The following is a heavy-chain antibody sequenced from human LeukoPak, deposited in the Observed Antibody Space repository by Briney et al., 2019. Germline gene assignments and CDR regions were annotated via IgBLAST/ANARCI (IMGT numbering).Heavy chain of an antibody. CDR1: GGSISSGVYY. J-gene: IGHJ4*02. CDR3: ARRYAAHGIAEYYYDS. Sequence: SQTLSLTCTVSGGSISSGVYYWNWIRQHPGKGLEWIGYIYYSGSAYYNLSLKSRVTISVDTSKNQFSLKLSSVTAADTAVYYCARRYAAHGIAEYYYDSWGQGSLVTVSS. D-gene: IGHD6-13*01. CDR2: IYYSGSA. V-gene: IGHV4-31*03.